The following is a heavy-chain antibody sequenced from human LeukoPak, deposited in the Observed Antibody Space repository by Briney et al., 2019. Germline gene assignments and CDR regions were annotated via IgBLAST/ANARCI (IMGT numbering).Heavy chain of an antibody. D-gene: IGHD3-10*01. CDR2: IYYSGST. CDR3: ARGGTYYYGSGSFDY. Sequence: SETLSLTCTVPGGSISSYYWSWIRQPPGKGLEWIGHIYYSGSTNYNPSLKKRVTISVDTSKNQFSLKLSSVTAADTAVYYCARGGTYYYGSGSFDYWGQGTLVTVSS. J-gene: IGHJ4*02. CDR1: GGSISSYY. V-gene: IGHV4-59*01.